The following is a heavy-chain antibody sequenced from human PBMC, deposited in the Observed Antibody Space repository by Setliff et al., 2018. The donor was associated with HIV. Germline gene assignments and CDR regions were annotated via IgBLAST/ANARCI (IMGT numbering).Heavy chain of an antibody. J-gene: IGHJ6*02. CDR3: AREIGDYYDSSGYYPPTDYYYGMDV. CDR2: ISAYNGNT. Sequence: GASVKVSYKASGYTFTSYDISWVRQAPGQGLEWMGWISAYNGNTNYAQKLQGRVTMTTDTSTSTAYMELRSLRSDDTAVYYCAREIGDYYDSSGYYPPTDYYYGMDVWGQGTTVTVSS. V-gene: IGHV1-18*01. D-gene: IGHD3-22*01. CDR1: GYTFTSYD.